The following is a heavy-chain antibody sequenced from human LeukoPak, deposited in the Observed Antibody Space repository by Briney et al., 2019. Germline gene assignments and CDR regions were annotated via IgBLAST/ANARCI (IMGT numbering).Heavy chain of an antibody. CDR2: IIPILGIA. CDR3: ARDLADYDYNWFDP. J-gene: IGHJ5*02. V-gene: IGHV1-69*04. Sequence: GSSVKVSCKASGGTFSSYTISWVRQAPGQGLEWMGRIIPILGIANYAQKFQGRVTITADKSTSTAYMELSSPRSEDTAVYYCARDLADYDYNWFDPWGQGTLVTVSS. CDR1: GGTFSSYT. D-gene: IGHD3-3*01.